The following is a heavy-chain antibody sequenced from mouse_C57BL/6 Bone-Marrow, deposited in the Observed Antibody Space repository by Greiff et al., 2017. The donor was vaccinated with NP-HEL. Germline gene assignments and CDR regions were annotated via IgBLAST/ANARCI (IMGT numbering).Heavy chain of an antibody. V-gene: IGHV1-61*01. CDR2: IYPSDSET. Sequence: QVQLKQPRAELVRPGSSVKLSCKASGYTFTSYWMDWVKQRPGQGLEWIGNIYPSDSETHYNQKFKDKATLTVDKSSSTAYMQLSSLTSEDSAVYYCAILITTVVGDYFDYWGQGTTLTVSS. D-gene: IGHD1-1*01. J-gene: IGHJ2*01. CDR1: GYTFTSYW. CDR3: AILITTVVGDYFDY.